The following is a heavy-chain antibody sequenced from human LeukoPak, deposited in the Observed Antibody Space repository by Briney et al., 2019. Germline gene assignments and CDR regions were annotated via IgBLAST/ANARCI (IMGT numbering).Heavy chain of an antibody. CDR3: ARRSAYYNVPPPPYFDY. J-gene: IGHJ4*02. CDR1: GGSISSSNW. Sequence: SETLSLTCAVSGGSISSSNWWSWVRQPPGKGLEWIGEIYHSGSTNYNPSLKSRVTISVDKSKNQFSLQLSSVTAADTALYYCARRSAYYNVPPPPYFDYWGQGTLVTVSS. CDR2: IYHSGST. V-gene: IGHV4-4*02. D-gene: IGHD3-22*01.